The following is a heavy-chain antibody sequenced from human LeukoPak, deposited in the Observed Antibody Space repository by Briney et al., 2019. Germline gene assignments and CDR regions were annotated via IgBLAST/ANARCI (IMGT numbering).Heavy chain of an antibody. CDR3: AREYHNDYGDSYFDY. CDR1: GGSISSGDYY. Sequence: PSETMSLTCTVSGGSISSGDYYWSWIRQPPGKGLEWIGYIYYSGSTYYNPSLKSRVTISVDTSKNQFSLKLSSVTAADTAVYYCAREYHNDYGDSYFDYWGQGTLVTVSS. J-gene: IGHJ4*02. CDR2: IYYSGST. V-gene: IGHV4-30-4*08. D-gene: IGHD4-17*01.